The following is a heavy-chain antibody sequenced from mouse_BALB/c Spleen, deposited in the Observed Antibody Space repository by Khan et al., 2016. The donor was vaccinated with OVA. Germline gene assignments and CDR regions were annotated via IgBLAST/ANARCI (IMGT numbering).Heavy chain of an antibody. CDR1: GFAFSSYD. Sequence: EVELVESGGGLVKPGGSLKLSCAASGFAFSSYDMSWVRQTPEKRLEWVAFISIGGGTTYFPDTLKDRFTFSRDNSTNTLYLQRNSLKSDDKAMYYCTRPQYYGSNYYFDYWGQGTTLTVSS. CDR2: ISIGGGTT. D-gene: IGHD1-1*01. CDR3: TRPQYYGSNYYFDY. J-gene: IGHJ2*01. V-gene: IGHV5-12-1*01.